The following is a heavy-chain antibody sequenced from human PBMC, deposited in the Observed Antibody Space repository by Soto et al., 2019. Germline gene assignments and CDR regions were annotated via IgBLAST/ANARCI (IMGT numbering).Heavy chain of an antibody. CDR3: ASARTRITGSYLDY. V-gene: IGHV4-34*01. CDR1: GGTFSGYY. D-gene: IGHD1-20*01. J-gene: IGHJ4*02. Sequence: PSEALCLTCSVYGGTFSGYYWTWIRQPPGKGLEWIGEINHSGSTNYKPSLTSRVTISVDTSRNQFSLKMTSVTAADTAVDYCASARTRITGSYLDYWGQRTL. CDR2: INHSGST.